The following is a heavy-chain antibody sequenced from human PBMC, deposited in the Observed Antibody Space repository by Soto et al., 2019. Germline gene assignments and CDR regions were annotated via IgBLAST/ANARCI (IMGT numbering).Heavy chain of an antibody. D-gene: IGHD1-26*01. J-gene: IGHJ6*02. V-gene: IGHV3-48*03. CDR1: GFTFSSYE. Sequence: GGSLRLSCAASGFTFSSYEMNWVRQAPGKGLEWVSYISSSGSTIYYADSVEGRFTISRDNAKNSLYLQMNSLRAEDTAVYYCARVYAGSPPYPTTGGMDVWGQGTTVTVSS. CDR2: ISSSGSTI. CDR3: ARVYAGSPPYPTTGGMDV.